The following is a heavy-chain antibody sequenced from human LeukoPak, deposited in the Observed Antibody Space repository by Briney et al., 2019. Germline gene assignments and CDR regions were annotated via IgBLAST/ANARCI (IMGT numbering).Heavy chain of an antibody. J-gene: IGHJ6*04. D-gene: IGHD6-13*01. Sequence: SETPSLTCTVSGGSISSGGYYWSWIRQHPGKGLGWIGYIYYSGSTYYNPSLKSRVTISVDTSKNQFSLKLSSVTAADTAVYYCARDSRIAAAAPGAYYYYGMDVWGKGTTVTVSS. V-gene: IGHV4-31*03. CDR2: IYYSGST. CDR1: GGSISSGGYY. CDR3: ARDSRIAAAAPGAYYYYGMDV.